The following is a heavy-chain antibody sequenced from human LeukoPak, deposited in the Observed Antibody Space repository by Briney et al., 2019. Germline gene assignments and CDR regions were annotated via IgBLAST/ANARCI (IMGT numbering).Heavy chain of an antibody. CDR1: GYTLTELC. D-gene: IGHD3-16*01. CDR3: ATRSFGGVIHFDY. Sequence: EASVKVSCKVSGYTLTELCMHWVRQAPGKGLEWMGGFDPEDGETIYAQKFQGRVTITEDTSTDTAYMELSSLRSEDTAVYYFATRSFGGVIHFDYWGQGPLVTVPS. CDR2: FDPEDGET. V-gene: IGHV1-24*01. J-gene: IGHJ4*02.